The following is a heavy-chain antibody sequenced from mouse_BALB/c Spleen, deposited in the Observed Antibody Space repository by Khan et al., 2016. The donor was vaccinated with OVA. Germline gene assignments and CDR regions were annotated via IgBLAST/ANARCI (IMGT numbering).Heavy chain of an antibody. D-gene: IGHD1-1*01. J-gene: IGHJ2*02. CDR1: GYSITSDYA. V-gene: IGHV3-2*02. Sequence: EVQLQESGPGLVKPSQSLSLTCTVTGYSITSDYAWNWIRQFPGNKLEWMGFISYSGNTKYNPSLKSRFSITRDTSKNQFFLQLNSVTTEDTATYYGARVYGGDFDYWGQGTSLTGAS. CDR2: ISYSGNT. CDR3: ARVYGGDFDY.